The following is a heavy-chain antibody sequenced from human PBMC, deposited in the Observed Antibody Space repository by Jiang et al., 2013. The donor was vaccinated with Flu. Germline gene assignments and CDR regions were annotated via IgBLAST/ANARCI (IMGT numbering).Heavy chain of an antibody. CDR2: IIPIFGTA. J-gene: IGHJ6*02. CDR1: GGTFSSYA. CDR3: ARVDTAMVKNDYYYYGMDV. Sequence: GAEVKKPGSSVKVSCKASGGTFSSYAISWVRQAPGQGLEWMGGIIPIFGTANYAQKFQGRVTITADESTSTAYMELSSLRSEDTAVYYCARVDTAMVKNDYYYYGMDVWGQGTTVTVSS. D-gene: IGHD5-18*01. V-gene: IGHV1-69*01.